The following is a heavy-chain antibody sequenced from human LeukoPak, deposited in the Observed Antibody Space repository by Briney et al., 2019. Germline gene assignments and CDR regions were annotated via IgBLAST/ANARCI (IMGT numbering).Heavy chain of an antibody. CDR1: GGSISSYY. Sequence: SETLSLTCTVSGGSISSYYWSWIRQPPGKGLEWIAYMYYSGSTNYNPSLKSRVTISVDTSKNQFSLKLSSVTAADTAVYYCARTSFGDPGYMDVWGKGTTVTISS. V-gene: IGHV4-59*01. J-gene: IGHJ6*03. D-gene: IGHD2/OR15-2a*01. CDR3: ARTSFGDPGYMDV. CDR2: MYYSGST.